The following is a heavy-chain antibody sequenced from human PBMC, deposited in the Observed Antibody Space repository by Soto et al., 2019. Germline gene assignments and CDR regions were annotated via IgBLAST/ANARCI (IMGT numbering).Heavy chain of an antibody. CDR3: AHISLLLASYYYDSRASPANWFDP. CDR2: IYWDDDK. V-gene: IGHV2-5*02. CDR1: GFSLSTSGVG. Sequence: GSGPTLVNPTQTLTLTCTFSGFSLSTSGVGVGWIRQPPGKALEWLALIYWDDDKRYSPSLKSRLTITKDTSKNQVVLTMTNMDPVDTATYYCAHISLLLASYYYDSRASPANWFDPWGQGTLVTVSS. D-gene: IGHD3-22*01. J-gene: IGHJ5*02.